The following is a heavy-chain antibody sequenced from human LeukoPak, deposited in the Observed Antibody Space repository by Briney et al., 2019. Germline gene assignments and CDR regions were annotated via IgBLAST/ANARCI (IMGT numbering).Heavy chain of an antibody. CDR3: ATVGVRIVATTYNWFDP. V-gene: IGHV1-24*01. CDR1: RYTLTELS. J-gene: IGHJ5*02. Sequence: ASVKVSCKVSRYTLTELSMHWVRQAPGKGLEWMGGFDPEDGETIYAQKFQGRVTMTEDTSTDTAYMELSSLRSEDTAVYYCATVGVRIVATTYNWFDPWGQGTLVTVSS. D-gene: IGHD5-12*01. CDR2: FDPEDGET.